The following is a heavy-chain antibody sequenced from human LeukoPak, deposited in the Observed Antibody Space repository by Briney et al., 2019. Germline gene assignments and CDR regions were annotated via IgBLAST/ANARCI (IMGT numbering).Heavy chain of an antibody. CDR2: VDPEDGET. Sequence: ASVKISCKVSGYTFTDYYMHWVQQAPGKGLEWMGLVDPEDGETIYAEKFQGRVTITADTSTDTAYMELSSLRSEDTAVYYCATGEAYSSREFDYWGQGTLVTVSS. V-gene: IGHV1-69-2*01. CDR3: ATGEAYSSREFDY. CDR1: GYTFTDYY. J-gene: IGHJ4*02. D-gene: IGHD6-13*01.